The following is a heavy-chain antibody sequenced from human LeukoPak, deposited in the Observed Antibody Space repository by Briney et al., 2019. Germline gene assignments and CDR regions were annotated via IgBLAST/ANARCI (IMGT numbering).Heavy chain of an antibody. CDR1: GGSISSYY. CDR3: ARIGVGYYYYMDV. Sequence: PSETLSLTCTVSGGSISSYYWSWIRQPPGKGLEWIGYIYYSGSTNYNPSLKSRVTMSVDTSKNQFSLKLSSVTAADTAVYYCARIGVGYYYYMDVWGKGTTVTVSS. D-gene: IGHD2-8*01. CDR2: IYYSGST. V-gene: IGHV4-59*01. J-gene: IGHJ6*03.